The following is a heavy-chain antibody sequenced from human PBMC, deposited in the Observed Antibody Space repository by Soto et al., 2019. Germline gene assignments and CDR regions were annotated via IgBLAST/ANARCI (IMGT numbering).Heavy chain of an antibody. Sequence: QVQLVESGGGVVQPGRSLRLSCAASGFTFSTYGMHWVRQAPGKGLEWVAVTSYDGGNEYYADSVKGRFTISRDNSKNTLSLQMSSLRPEDTAVYFCAKDVYNYGRLYQYYYGMDVWGQGTTVTVSS. CDR2: TSYDGGNE. D-gene: IGHD5-18*01. CDR3: AKDVYNYGRLYQYYYGMDV. J-gene: IGHJ6*02. CDR1: GFTFSTYG. V-gene: IGHV3-30*18.